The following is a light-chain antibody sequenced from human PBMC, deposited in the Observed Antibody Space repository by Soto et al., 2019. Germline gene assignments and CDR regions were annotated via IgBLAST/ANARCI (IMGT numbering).Light chain of an antibody. CDR2: GAS. Sequence: ESVLTHSPGTLSLSPGERVTLSCRASQTVASNYFAWYPQKAGQAPRLLMNGASTRAAGVPDRFSGSGSGTDFTLTISRLEPEDSAVDYCQQYINARWTFGQGTKVDI. CDR3: QQYINARWT. CDR1: QTVASNY. V-gene: IGKV3-20*01. J-gene: IGKJ1*01.